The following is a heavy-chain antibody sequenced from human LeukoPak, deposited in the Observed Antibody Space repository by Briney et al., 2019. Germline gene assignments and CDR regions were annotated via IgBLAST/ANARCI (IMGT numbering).Heavy chain of an antibody. V-gene: IGHV4-61*05. Sequence: SETLSLTCTVSGGSISSSSYYWGWIRQPPGKGLEWIGYIYYSGSTNYNPSLKSRVTISVDTSKNQFSLKLSSVTAADTAVYYCASVDYYGSGSYLSWGQGTLVTVSS. CDR2: IYYSGST. CDR3: ASVDYYGSGSYLS. CDR1: GGSISSSSYY. J-gene: IGHJ4*02. D-gene: IGHD3-10*01.